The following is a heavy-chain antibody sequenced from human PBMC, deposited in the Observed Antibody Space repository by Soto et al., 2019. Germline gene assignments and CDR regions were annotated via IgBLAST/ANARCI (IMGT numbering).Heavy chain of an antibody. Sequence: PSETLSLTCAVSGYSISSGYYWGWIRQPPGKGLEWIGSIYHSGSTYYNPSLKSRVTISVDKSKNQFSLKLSSVTAADTAVYYCARAVSVGFDYWGQGTLGTVSS. D-gene: IGHD1-26*01. J-gene: IGHJ4*02. CDR2: IYHSGST. CDR3: ARAVSVGFDY. CDR1: GYSISSGYY. V-gene: IGHV4-38-2*01.